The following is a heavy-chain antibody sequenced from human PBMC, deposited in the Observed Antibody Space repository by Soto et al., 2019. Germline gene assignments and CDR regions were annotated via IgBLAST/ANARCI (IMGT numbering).Heavy chain of an antibody. J-gene: IGHJ4*02. V-gene: IGHV4-59*06. D-gene: IGHD6-19*01. CDR3: AIESRQWLVPPHFDY. Sequence: SETLSLTCTVSGGSISSYYWSWIRQHPGKGLEWIGYIYYSGSTYYNPSLKSRVTISVDTSKNQFSLKLSSVTAADTAVYYCAIESRQWLVPPHFDYWGQGSLVTVSS. CDR1: GGSISSYY. CDR2: IYYSGST.